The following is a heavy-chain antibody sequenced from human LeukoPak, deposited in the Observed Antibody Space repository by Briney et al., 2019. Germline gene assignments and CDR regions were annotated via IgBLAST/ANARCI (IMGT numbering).Heavy chain of an antibody. CDR3: ARDLWIAAHDAFDI. Sequence: ASVKVSCKASGYTFTSYGISWVRQAPGQGLEWMGWISAYNGNTNYAQKLQGRVTMTTDTSTSTAYMELSSLRSEDTAVYYCARDLWIAAHDAFDIWGQGTMVTVSS. D-gene: IGHD6-13*01. CDR2: ISAYNGNT. CDR1: GYTFTSYG. V-gene: IGHV1-18*01. J-gene: IGHJ3*02.